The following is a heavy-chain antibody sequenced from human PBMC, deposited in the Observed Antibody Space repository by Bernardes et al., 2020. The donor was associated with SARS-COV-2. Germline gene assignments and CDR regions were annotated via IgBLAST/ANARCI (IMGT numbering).Heavy chain of an antibody. Sequence: SETLSLTCTVSGGSISSGGYYWSWIRQPPGKGLEWIGYIYYSGSTYYNPSLKSRVTISVDTSKNQFSLKLSSVTAADTAVYYCARAGRITIFGVVGWFDPWGQGTLVTVSS. CDR1: GGSISSGGYY. CDR2: IYYSGST. CDR3: ARAGRITIFGVVGWFDP. V-gene: IGHV4-31*03. J-gene: IGHJ5*02. D-gene: IGHD3-3*01.